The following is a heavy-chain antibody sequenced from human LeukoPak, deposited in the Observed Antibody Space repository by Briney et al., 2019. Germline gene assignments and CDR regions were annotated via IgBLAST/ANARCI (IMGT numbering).Heavy chain of an antibody. Sequence: GGSLRLSCAASGFTFSSYGMHWVRQAPGKGLEWVAVIWYDGSNKYYADSVKGRFTISRDNSKNTLYLQMNSLRAEDTAVYYCARGGDTLRGVHLDYWGQGTLVTVSS. D-gene: IGHD3-10*01. CDR3: ARGGDTLRGVHLDY. V-gene: IGHV3-33*01. J-gene: IGHJ4*02. CDR2: IWYDGSNK. CDR1: GFTFSSYG.